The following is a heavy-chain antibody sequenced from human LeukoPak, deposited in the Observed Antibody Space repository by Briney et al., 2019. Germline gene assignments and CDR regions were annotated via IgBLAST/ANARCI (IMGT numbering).Heavy chain of an antibody. CDR1: GFTFSTYG. D-gene: IGHD3-22*01. J-gene: IGHJ4*02. CDR2: ISYDGSNK. CDR3: AKDLWVSSGYYFDY. V-gene: IGHV3-30*18. Sequence: GGSLRLSCAASGFTFSTYGMHWVRQAPGKGLEWVAVISYDGSNKYYPDSVEGRFTISRDNSKNTLYLQMNSLRAEDTAVYYCAKDLWVSSGYYFDYWGEGTLVTVSS.